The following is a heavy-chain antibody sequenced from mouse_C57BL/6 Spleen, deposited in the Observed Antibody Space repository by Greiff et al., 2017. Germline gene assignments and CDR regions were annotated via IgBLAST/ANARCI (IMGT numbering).Heavy chain of an antibody. CDR1: GFTFSSYG. CDR2: ISSGGSYT. CDR3: ARDAVGNFLAY. D-gene: IGHD4-1*01. Sequence: EVQGVESGGDLVKPGGSLKLSCAASGFTFSSYGMSWVRQTPDKRLEWVATISSGGSYTYYPDSVKGRFTISRDNAKNTLYLQMSSLKSEDTAMYYCARDAVGNFLAYWGQGTLVTVSA. V-gene: IGHV5-6*01. J-gene: IGHJ3*01.